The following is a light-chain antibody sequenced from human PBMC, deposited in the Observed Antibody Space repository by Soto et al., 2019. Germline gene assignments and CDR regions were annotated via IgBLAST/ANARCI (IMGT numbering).Light chain of an antibody. CDR2: ATS. CDR3: QQYSSSTRGVT. J-gene: IGKJ4*01. V-gene: IGKV3-20*01. CDR1: QSVSTNY. Sequence: EIVLTQSPGTLSLSPGERATLSCRASQSVSTNYLAWYQQKPGQAPRLLIGATSSRATGIPDRFSGSVSGTDFTLTITRLEPEDFAVYFCQQYSSSTRGVTFGGGTKLEI.